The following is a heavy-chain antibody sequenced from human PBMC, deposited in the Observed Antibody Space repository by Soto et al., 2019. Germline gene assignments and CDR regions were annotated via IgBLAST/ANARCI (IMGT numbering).Heavy chain of an antibody. D-gene: IGHD6-13*01. CDR1: GGSISSGGYS. CDR2: IYHSGST. Sequence: QLQLQESGSGLVKPSQTLSLTCAVSGGSISSGGYSWSWIRQPPGKGLEWIGYIYHSGSTYYNPSLKSRVTISVYRSKNQFSLRLSSVTAADTAVYYCARTDSSSWDYPWFDPWGQGTLVTVSS. CDR3: ARTDSSSWDYPWFDP. V-gene: IGHV4-30-2*01. J-gene: IGHJ5*02.